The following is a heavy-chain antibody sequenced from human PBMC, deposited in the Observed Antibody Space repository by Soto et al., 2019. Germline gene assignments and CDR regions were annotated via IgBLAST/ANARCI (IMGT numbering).Heavy chain of an antibody. CDR3: AREKGGHAINWFEP. CDR2: IIPILGIA. D-gene: IGHD2-2*01. V-gene: IGHV1-69*04. J-gene: IGHJ5*02. CDR1: GGTFSSYT. Sequence: SVKVSCKASGGTFSSYTISWVRQAPGQGLEWMGRIIPILGIANYAQKFQGRVTITADKSTSTAYMELSSLRSEDTAVYYCAREKGGHAINWFEPWGQGTLVTVSS.